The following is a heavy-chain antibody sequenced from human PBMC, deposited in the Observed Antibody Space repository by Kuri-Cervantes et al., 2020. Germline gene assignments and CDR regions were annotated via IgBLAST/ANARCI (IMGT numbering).Heavy chain of an antibody. J-gene: IGHJ4*02. CDR2: ISSSSSYI. Sequence: GGSLRLSCAASGFTFSNYSMNWVRQAPGKGLEWVSSISSSSSYIYYADSVKGRFTISRDNAKNSLYLQMNSLRAEDTAVYYCARVVGPRFGEDPFDYWGQGTLVTVSS. CDR1: GFTFSNYS. V-gene: IGHV3-21*01. CDR3: ARVVGPRFGEDPFDY. D-gene: IGHD3-10*01.